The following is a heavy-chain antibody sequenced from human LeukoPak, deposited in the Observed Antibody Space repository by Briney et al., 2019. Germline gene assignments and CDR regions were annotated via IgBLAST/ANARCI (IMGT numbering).Heavy chain of an antibody. CDR3: AGWLGAYDC. CDR2: ISSNGGST. V-gene: IGHV3-64*01. J-gene: IGHJ4*02. CDR1: GFTLSSYG. D-gene: IGHD2-21*01. Sequence: GGSLRLSCAASGFTLSSYGMHWVRQAPGKGLEYVSAISSNGGSTYYANSVKGRFTISRDISKNTLYLQMGSLRAEDMAVYYCAGWLGAYDCWGQGVLVTVSS.